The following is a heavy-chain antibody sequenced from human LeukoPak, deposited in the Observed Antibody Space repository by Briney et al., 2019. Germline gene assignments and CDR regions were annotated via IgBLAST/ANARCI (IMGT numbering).Heavy chain of an antibody. CDR2: ISYDGSNK. D-gene: IGHD2-21*02. CDR3: ARAWGLYCGGDCYVDC. CDR1: GFTFSSYA. Sequence: GRSLRLSCAASGFTFSSYAMHWVRQAPGKGLEWVAVISYDGSNKYYADSVKGRFTISRDNSKNTLYLQMNSLRAEDTAVYYCARAWGLYCGGDCYVDCWGQGTLVTVSS. V-gene: IGHV3-30-3*01. J-gene: IGHJ4*02.